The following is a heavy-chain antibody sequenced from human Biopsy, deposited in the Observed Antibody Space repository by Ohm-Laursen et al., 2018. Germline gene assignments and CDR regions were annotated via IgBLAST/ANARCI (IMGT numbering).Heavy chain of an antibody. V-gene: IGHV3-7*01. Sequence: GSLRLSCAVSGFMFSASWMSWVRRAPGKGLEWVANINPDGSVKYFADSVKGRFTISRDNAENSMYLQMSSLTVDDTAVYYCARDERWGQGTLVTVSS. CDR2: INPDGSVK. J-gene: IGHJ4*02. D-gene: IGHD5-24*01. CDR3: ARDER. CDR1: GFMFSASW.